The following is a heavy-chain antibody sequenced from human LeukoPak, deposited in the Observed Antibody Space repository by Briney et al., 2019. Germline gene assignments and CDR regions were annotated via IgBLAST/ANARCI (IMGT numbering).Heavy chain of an antibody. CDR2: IYDSGTT. D-gene: IGHD5-12*01. CDR3: ARHSSLGYSGYDFDY. V-gene: IGHV4-59*08. CDR1: GGSIRSYY. Sequence: PSETLSLTCTVSGGSIRSYYWSWIRQPPGEGLEWIGYIYDSGTTNYNPSLESRVTISVDTSKNQFSLKLSSVTAADTAVYYCARHSSLGYSGYDFDYWGQGTLVTVSS. J-gene: IGHJ4*02.